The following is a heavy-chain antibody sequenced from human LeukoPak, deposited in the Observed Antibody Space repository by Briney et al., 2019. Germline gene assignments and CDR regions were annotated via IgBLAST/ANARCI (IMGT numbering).Heavy chain of an antibody. J-gene: IGHJ4*02. CDR1: GGSFSGYY. D-gene: IGHD1-26*01. CDR3: AGGVISGSYSPSLRLFDY. V-gene: IGHV4-34*01. CDR2: INHSGST. Sequence: PSETLSLTCAVYGGSFSGYYWSWIRQPPGKGLEWIGEINHSGSTNYNPSLKSRVTISVDTSKNQFSLKLSSVTAADTAVYYCAGGVISGSYSPSLRLFDYWGQGTLVTVSS.